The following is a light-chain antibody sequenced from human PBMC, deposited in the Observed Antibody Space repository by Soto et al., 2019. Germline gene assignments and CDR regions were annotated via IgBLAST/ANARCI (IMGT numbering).Light chain of an antibody. J-gene: IGKJ1*01. CDR2: GAS. Sequence: IQLTQSPSSLSASVGDRVTITCRASQGVRSYLAWFQQRPGKAPKLLNFGASTLQNGVPARFSGGGFGTEFTLTITSLQPEDFATYYCHQVYTYPRTFGQGTKVEIK. V-gene: IGKV1-9*01. CDR1: QGVRSY. CDR3: HQVYTYPRT.